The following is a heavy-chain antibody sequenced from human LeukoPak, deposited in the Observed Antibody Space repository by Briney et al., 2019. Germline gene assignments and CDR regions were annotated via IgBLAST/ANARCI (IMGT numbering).Heavy chain of an antibody. CDR1: GYTFTRYY. CDR3: ARVVPAAMTPFGY. D-gene: IGHD2-2*01. Sequence: ASVKVSCKASGYTFTRYYMHWVRQAPGQGLEWMGWINPNSGGTNYAQKCQGRVTLTRDTSISTAYMELSRLRSDDTAVYYCARVVPAAMTPFGYWGQGALVTVSS. V-gene: IGHV1-2*02. J-gene: IGHJ4*02. CDR2: INPNSGGT.